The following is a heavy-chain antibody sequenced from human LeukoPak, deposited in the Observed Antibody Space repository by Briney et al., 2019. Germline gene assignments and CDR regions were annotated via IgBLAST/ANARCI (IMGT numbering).Heavy chain of an antibody. V-gene: IGHV1-2*02. J-gene: IGHJ5*02. CDR2: INPNSGGT. CDR1: GYTFTGYY. CDR3: ARATHPLYSSSWYGHLNWFDP. Sequence: GASVKVSCKASGYTFTGYYMHWVRQAPGQGLEWMGWINPNSGGTNYAQKFQGRVTMTRDTSISTAYMELSRLRSDDTAVYYCARATHPLYSSSWYGHLNWFDPWGQGTLVTVSS. D-gene: IGHD6-13*01.